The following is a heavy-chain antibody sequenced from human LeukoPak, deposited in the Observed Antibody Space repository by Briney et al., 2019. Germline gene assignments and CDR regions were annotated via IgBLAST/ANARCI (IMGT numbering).Heavy chain of an antibody. V-gene: IGHV4-59*01. Sequence: SETLSLTCTVSGDSISSYYWNWIRQPPGKGLEWIGYIYYSGSTNYNPSLKSRVTISVDTSKNQFSLKLSSVTAADTAVYYCASTRIIAVAGHPYYFDYWGQGTLVTVSS. CDR2: IYYSGST. D-gene: IGHD6-19*01. CDR3: ASTRIIAVAGHPYYFDY. J-gene: IGHJ4*02. CDR1: GDSISSYY.